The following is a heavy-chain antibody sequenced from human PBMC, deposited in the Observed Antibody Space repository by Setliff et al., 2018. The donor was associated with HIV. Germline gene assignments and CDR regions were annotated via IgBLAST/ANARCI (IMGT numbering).Heavy chain of an antibody. CDR3: ARQDHSSVNTGSLYAFDV. V-gene: IGHV1-2*05. CDR2: IEPSSGGT. Sequence: ASVKVSCKASGYTFTAYYIHWVRQAPGHELQLMGRIEPSSGGTNYIQTFQGRVTITRDTSIYTVYMELTGLTSDDTDVYYCARQDHSSVNTGSLYAFDVWGQGTMVTVSS. CDR1: GYTFTAYY. J-gene: IGHJ3*01. D-gene: IGHD2-8*02.